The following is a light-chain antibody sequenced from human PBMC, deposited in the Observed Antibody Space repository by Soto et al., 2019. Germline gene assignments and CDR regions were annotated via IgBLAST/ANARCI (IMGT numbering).Light chain of an antibody. V-gene: IGLV1-44*01. CDR1: SSNIGSTT. CDR3: AAWDDSLNGCV. J-gene: IGLJ6*01. CDR2: NDI. Sequence: QLVLTQPPSTSGTPGQRVTISCSGSSSNIGSTTVSWYQQVPGTAPKLLIYNDIQRPSGVPDRFSGSKSGTSASLAISGLQSEDEADYYCAAWDDSLNGCVFGTGTQLTVL.